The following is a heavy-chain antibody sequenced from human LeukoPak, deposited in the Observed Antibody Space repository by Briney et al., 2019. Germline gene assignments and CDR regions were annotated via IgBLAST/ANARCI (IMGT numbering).Heavy chain of an antibody. J-gene: IGHJ4*02. Sequence: PGGSLRLSCAASGFTFSSFSMNWVRQAPGQGLEWVAYISITSTTIYYADSVKGRFTISRDNAKNSLYLQMNSLRDEDTAVYYCARDMNYYGSGNYWGYWGQGTLVTVSS. D-gene: IGHD3-10*01. CDR2: ISITSTTI. CDR1: GFTFSSFS. V-gene: IGHV3-48*02. CDR3: ARDMNYYGSGNYWGY.